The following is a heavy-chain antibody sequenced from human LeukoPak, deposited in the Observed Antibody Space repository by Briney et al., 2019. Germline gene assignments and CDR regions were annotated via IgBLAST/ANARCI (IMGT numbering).Heavy chain of an antibody. CDR3: AKRYYDNSGHFDS. J-gene: IGHJ4*02. Sequence: HTGGSLRLSCVASGFTFSSCGMSWVRQAPGKGLEWVSSISGSGGGSSTYYADSVKGRFIISRDNSKNTLYLQMNSLRAEDTAVYYCAKRYYDNSGHFDSWSQGTLVTVSS. V-gene: IGHV3-23*01. CDR1: GFTFSSCG. D-gene: IGHD3-22*01. CDR2: ISGSGGGSST.